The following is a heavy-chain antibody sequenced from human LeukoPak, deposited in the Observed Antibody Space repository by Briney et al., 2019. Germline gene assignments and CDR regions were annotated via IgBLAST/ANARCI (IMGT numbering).Heavy chain of an antibody. Sequence: GGSLRLSCAASGFTFSSYAMSWVRQAPGKGLEGVSAISGSGGSTYYADSVKGGFTISRENSKNTLYLQMNSLRAEDTAVYYCAKDLRATTDLYWGQGTLVTVSS. D-gene: IGHD4-17*01. J-gene: IGHJ4*02. V-gene: IGHV3-23*01. CDR3: AKDLRATTDLY. CDR2: ISGSGGST. CDR1: GFTFSSYA.